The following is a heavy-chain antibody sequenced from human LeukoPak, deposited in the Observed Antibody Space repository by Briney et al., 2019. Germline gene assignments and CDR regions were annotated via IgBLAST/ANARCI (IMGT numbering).Heavy chain of an antibody. CDR1: GFTFSSYG. CDR2: ISYDGSNK. D-gene: IGHD2-8*01. Sequence: QPGRSLRLSCAASGFTFSSYGMHWVRQAPGKGLEWVAVISYDGSNKYYADSVKGRFTISRDNSKNTLYLQMNSLRAEDTAVYYCANGYCTNGVCYPYYYYYMDVWGKGTTVTVSS. J-gene: IGHJ6*03. V-gene: IGHV3-30*18. CDR3: ANGYCTNGVCYPYYYYYMDV.